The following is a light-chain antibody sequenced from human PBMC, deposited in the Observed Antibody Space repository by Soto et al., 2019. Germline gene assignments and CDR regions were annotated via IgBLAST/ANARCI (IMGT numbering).Light chain of an antibody. CDR1: GSNIGAGYD. CDR3: QSYDSSLSGYV. J-gene: IGLJ1*01. V-gene: IGLV1-40*01. CDR2: ANI. Sequence: QAVLTQPPSVSGAPGQRVTIPCTGSGSNIGAGYDVHWYQQLPGTAPKLLIFANINRPSGVPDRFSVSKSGASASLAITGLRAEDEADYYCQSYDSSLSGYVFGTGTKLTVL.